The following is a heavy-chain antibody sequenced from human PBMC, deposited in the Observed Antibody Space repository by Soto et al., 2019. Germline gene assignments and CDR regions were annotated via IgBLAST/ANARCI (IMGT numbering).Heavy chain of an antibody. CDR1: GFTFSSYD. J-gene: IGHJ6*02. CDR2: IGTAGDT. Sequence: EVQLVESGGGLVQPGGSLRLSCAASGFTFSSYDMHWVRQATGKGLEWVSAIGTAGDTYYPGSVKGRFTISRENAKNSXYLQMNSLRAGDTAVYYCARAATVAGYYYYYGMDVWGQGTTVTVSS. D-gene: IGHD6-19*01. CDR3: ARAATVAGYYYYYGMDV. V-gene: IGHV3-13*01.